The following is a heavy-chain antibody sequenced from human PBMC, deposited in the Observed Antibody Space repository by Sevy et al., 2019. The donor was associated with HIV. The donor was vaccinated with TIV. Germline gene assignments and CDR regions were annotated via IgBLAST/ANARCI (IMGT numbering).Heavy chain of an antibody. J-gene: IGHJ4*02. CDR1: GGSFSGYY. V-gene: IGHV4-34*01. CDR2: INHSGST. CDR3: ARVGCSGGSCYRRPSNSALDY. Sequence: SETLSLTCAVYGGSFSGYYWSWIRQPPGKGLEWIGEINHSGSTNYNPSLKSRVTISVDTSKNQFSLKLSSVTAADTAVYYCARVGCSGGSCYRRPSNSALDYWGQGTLVTVSS. D-gene: IGHD2-15*01.